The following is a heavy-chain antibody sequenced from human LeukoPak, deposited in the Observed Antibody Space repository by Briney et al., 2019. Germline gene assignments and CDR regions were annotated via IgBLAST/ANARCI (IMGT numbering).Heavy chain of an antibody. Sequence: VASVKVSCKAFGGTFSSFAISWVRQAPGQGLEWMGGIIPIFGTANYAQKFQGRVTITADESTNTAYMEMSSLRSEDTAVFYCASRIPPRDVVPTANYYGMDVWGQGTTVTVSS. J-gene: IGHJ6*02. CDR1: GGTFSSFA. D-gene: IGHD2-2*01. V-gene: IGHV1-69*01. CDR2: IIPIFGTA. CDR3: ASRIPPRDVVPTANYYGMDV.